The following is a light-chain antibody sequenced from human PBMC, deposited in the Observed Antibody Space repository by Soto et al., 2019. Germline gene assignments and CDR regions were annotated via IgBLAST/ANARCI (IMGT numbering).Light chain of an antibody. CDR1: LPISNY. CDR2: AAS. V-gene: IGKV1-27*01. J-gene: IGKJ4*01. CDR3: QKYNSAPLT. Sequence: DIRLTQSRSSLSASVGPSFTTTCRASLPISNYLAWYQQKPGKIPNLLIYAASTLQAGVPSRFSGSGSGTDFTLTISSLQPEDVAAYYCQKYNSAPLTFGGGTKVDIK.